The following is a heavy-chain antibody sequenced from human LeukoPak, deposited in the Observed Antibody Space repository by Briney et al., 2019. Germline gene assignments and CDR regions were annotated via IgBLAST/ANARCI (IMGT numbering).Heavy chain of an antibody. CDR3: ARDRDYDFWSGYWPDAFDI. CDR2: ISSSSSYI. CDR1: GFTFSSHS. V-gene: IGHV3-21*01. J-gene: IGHJ3*02. D-gene: IGHD3-3*01. Sequence: GGSLRLSCAASGFTFSSHSMNWVRQAPGKGLEWVSSISSSSSYIYYADSVKGRFTISRDNAKNSLYLQMNSLRAEDTAVYYCARDRDYDFWSGYWPDAFDIWGQGTMVTVSS.